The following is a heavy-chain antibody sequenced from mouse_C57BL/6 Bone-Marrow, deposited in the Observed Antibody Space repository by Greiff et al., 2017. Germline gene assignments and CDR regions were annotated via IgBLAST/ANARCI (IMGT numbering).Heavy chain of an antibody. J-gene: IGHJ4*01. CDR2: ISSGGSYT. CDR1: GFTFSSYG. V-gene: IGHV5-6*02. CDR3: ARRGMVTTLYYYAMDY. Sequence: EVKLVESGGDLVKPGGSLKLSCAASGFTFSSYGMSWVRQTPDKRLEWVATISSGGSYTYYPDSVKGRFTISRDNAKNTLYLQMSSLKSEDTAMYYCARRGMVTTLYYYAMDYWGQGTSVTVSS. D-gene: IGHD2-3*01.